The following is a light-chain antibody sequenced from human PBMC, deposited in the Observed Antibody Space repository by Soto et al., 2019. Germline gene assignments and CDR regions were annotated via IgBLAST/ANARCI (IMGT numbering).Light chain of an antibody. CDR2: DAS. CDR3: QQYNSYRRT. CDR1: QSVNSW. Sequence: DIQIIQSPSTLSAFVGDRVTITCRASQSVNSWLAWYQQRPGKAPKLLIYDASTLESGVPSRFSGSGSGTEFTLTISSLQPDDFATYYCQQYNSYRRTFGQGTKV. J-gene: IGKJ1*01. V-gene: IGKV1-5*01.